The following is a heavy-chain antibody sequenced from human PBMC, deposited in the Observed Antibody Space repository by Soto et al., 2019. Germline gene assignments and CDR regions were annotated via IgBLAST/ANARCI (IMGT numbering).Heavy chain of an antibody. D-gene: IGHD3-16*01. V-gene: IGHV4-39*07. Sequence: PSETLSLTCTVSGGSISSSSNHWCWIRQPPGKGLEWIGNIYYSENTYYNPSLKSRATISLDLPKNQFSLRLTSVTAADTAVYYCARDRGGITVSSKPLGEWFDPWGQGTLVTVTS. CDR2: IYYSENT. J-gene: IGHJ5*02. CDR1: GGSISSSSNH. CDR3: ARDRGGITVSSKPLGEWFDP.